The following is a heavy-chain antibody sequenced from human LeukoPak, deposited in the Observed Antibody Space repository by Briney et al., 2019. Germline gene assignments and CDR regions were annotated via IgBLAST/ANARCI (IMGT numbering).Heavy chain of an antibody. CDR1: GGTFSSYA. V-gene: IGHV1-69*05. D-gene: IGHD2-2*02. Sequence: GASVKVSCKASGGTFSSYAISWVRQAPGQGLEWMGGIIPIFGTANYAQKFQGSVTITTDESTSTAYMELSSLRSEDTAVYYCARGVFYCSSTSCYTGNYYYMDVWGKGTTVTVSS. CDR3: ARGVFYCSSTSCYTGNYYYMDV. CDR2: IIPIFGTA. J-gene: IGHJ6*03.